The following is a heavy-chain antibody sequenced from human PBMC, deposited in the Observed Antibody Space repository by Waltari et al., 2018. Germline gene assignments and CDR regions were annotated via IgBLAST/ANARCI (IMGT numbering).Heavy chain of an antibody. D-gene: IGHD3-16*02. Sequence: EVQLVESGGLLMQPGGSLRLSCAASGLTATANFMTWVRQAPGKGLEWVSMLQHGDTIDYADAVKGRFTISRDNSKNTRYLQMNSLSVEETAVYYGARGLLSERKGSDVWGQGTTVTVSS. CDR2: LQHGDTI. CDR1: GLTATANF. CDR3: ARGLLSERKGSDV. V-gene: IGHV3-53*01. J-gene: IGHJ6*02.